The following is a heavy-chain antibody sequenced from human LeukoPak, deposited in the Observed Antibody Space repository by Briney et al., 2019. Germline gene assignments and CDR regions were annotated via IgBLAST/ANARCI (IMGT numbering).Heavy chain of an antibody. D-gene: IGHD2-15*01. V-gene: IGHV4-30-4*01. CDR3: ARLGYCNDGSCYFSGSRYGMDV. CDR2: IYYSGST. Sequence: PSETLSLTCTVSGGSISSGDYYWSWIRQPPGKGLEWIGYIYYSGSTYYNPSLKSRVTISVDTSKNQFSLKLSSVTAADTAVYYCARLGYCNDGSCYFSGSRYGMDVWGQGTTVTVPS. CDR1: GGSISSGDYY. J-gene: IGHJ6*02.